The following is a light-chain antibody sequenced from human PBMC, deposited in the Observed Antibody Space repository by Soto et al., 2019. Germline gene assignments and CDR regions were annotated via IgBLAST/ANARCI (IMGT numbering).Light chain of an antibody. J-gene: IGKJ2*01. Sequence: DIQMTQSPSSLSASVGDRVTITCRASQSISSYLNWYQVKPGQVPKLLIYVASSLQSGVPSRFSGSGSGTDFTLTISSLQPEDFATYYCQQSYSIPYTFGQGTKIEIK. CDR2: VAS. V-gene: IGKV1-39*01. CDR1: QSISSY. CDR3: QQSYSIPYT.